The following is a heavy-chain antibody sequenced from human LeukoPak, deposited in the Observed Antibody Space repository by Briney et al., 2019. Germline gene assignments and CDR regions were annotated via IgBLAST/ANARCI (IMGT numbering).Heavy chain of an antibody. J-gene: IGHJ4*02. Sequence: ASVKVSCMASGYTFTGHYVHWVRQAPGQGLEWMGWINGNTGNTNYAQRFQGRVTMIRETSISTMYMELSRLRSDDTAVYYCAREYSSSLLDYWGQGTLVTVSS. CDR1: GYTFTGHY. CDR2: INGNTGNT. CDR3: AREYSSSLLDY. V-gene: IGHV1-2*02. D-gene: IGHD6-13*01.